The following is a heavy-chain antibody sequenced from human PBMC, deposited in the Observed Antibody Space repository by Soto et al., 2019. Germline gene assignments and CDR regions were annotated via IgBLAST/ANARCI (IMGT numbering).Heavy chain of an antibody. CDR1: GGSVSSGRYH. V-gene: IGHV4-39*01. CDR2: IHYSGSA. D-gene: IGHD3-16*01. CDR3: ARADGFGVITPLMDC. J-gene: IGHJ4*02. Sequence: QVHLQESGPGLVKPSETLSLICTVSGGSVSSGRYHWGWVRQPPGKGLEWIGSIHYSGSAHYNPSLKSRVTISVDTSKNRFSLRLSSVTAADTAMYYYARADGFGVITPLMDCWGQGTLVTVSS.